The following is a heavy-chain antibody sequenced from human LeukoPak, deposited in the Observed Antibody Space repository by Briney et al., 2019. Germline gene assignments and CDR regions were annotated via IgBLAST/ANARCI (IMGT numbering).Heavy chain of an antibody. CDR1: GGSISTYY. V-gene: IGHV4-59*01. D-gene: IGHD2-15*01. Sequence: SETLSLTCTVSGGSISTYYWSWIRQPPGKGLEWIGYIYNSGSTNYNPSLRSRVTISVDTSKNQFSLKLSSVTAADTAVYYCARDSQCSRGSCYHYFDYWGQGTLVTVSS. CDR3: ARDSQCSRGSCYHYFDY. J-gene: IGHJ4*02. CDR2: IYNSGST.